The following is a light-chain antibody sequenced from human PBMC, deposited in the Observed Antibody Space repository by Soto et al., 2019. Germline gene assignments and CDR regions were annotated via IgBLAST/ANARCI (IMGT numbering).Light chain of an antibody. Sequence: EIVLTQSPATLSLSPGERATLSCRASQSISSYLTWYQQKPGQAPRLLIYDASNRATGIPVRFSGSGYGTAFTLTISSLEPEDFAVYYCQQRSSWPRALTFRGGTKLEIK. CDR2: DAS. CDR1: QSISSY. J-gene: IGKJ4*01. V-gene: IGKV3-11*01. CDR3: QQRSSWPRALT.